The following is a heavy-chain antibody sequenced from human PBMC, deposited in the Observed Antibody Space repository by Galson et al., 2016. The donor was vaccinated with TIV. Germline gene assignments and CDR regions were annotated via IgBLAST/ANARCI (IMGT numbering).Heavy chain of an antibody. D-gene: IGHD1-1*01. CDR2: IRTSTGAT. CDR1: GYTFTNYG. J-gene: IGHJ5*02. V-gene: IGHV1-18*01. Sequence: SVKVSCKASGYTFTNYGMSWVRQAPGQGPEWMGWIRTSTGATNRAQKFQERVTLSRDTSTTTAYMEVMRLRFDDTAVYDCARDWDGSVNWFDPWGQGTLVTVSS. CDR3: ARDWDGSVNWFDP.